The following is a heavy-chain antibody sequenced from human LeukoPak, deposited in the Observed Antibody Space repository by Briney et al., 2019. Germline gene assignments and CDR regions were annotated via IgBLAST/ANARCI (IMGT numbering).Heavy chain of an antibody. D-gene: IGHD3-22*01. CDR2: IIPIFGTA. Sequence: ASVKVSCKASGGTFSSYAISWVRQAPGQGLEWMGGIIPIFGTANYAQKLQGRVTITTDESTSTAYMELSSLRSEDTAVYYCARAYYDSSGYYLFDYWGQGTLVTVSS. CDR3: ARAYYDSSGYYLFDY. CDR1: GGTFSSYA. J-gene: IGHJ4*02. V-gene: IGHV1-69*05.